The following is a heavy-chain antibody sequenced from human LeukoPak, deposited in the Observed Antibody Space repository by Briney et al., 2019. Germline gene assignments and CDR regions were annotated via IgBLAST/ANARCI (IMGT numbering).Heavy chain of an antibody. J-gene: IGHJ4*02. CDR3: ARGGGGYSGYVDY. CDR1: GFTFSSYW. CDR2: IKQDGSEK. D-gene: IGHD5-12*01. Sequence: GGSLRLSCAASGFTFSSYWMSWVRQAPGKGLEWVANIKQDGSEKYYVDSVKGRFTISRDNAKNSLYLQMNSLRAEDTAVYYCARGGGGYSGYVDYWGQGTLVSVSS. V-gene: IGHV3-7*01.